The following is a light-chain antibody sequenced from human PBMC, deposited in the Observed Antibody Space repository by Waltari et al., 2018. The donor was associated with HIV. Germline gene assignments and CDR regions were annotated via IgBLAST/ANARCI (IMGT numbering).Light chain of an antibody. V-gene: IGKV4-1*01. J-gene: IGKJ2*01. CDR2: WAS. CDR3: QQYYTTPYT. CDR1: QSVLYRSNNQNY. Sequence: DIVMTQSPDSLAVSLGERATLNCKSSQSVLYRSNNQNYLAWYQQKPGQPPTLLIYWASTRESGVPDRFSGSGSGTDFTLTISNLQAEDVAIYYCQQYYTTPYTFGQGTKLEIK.